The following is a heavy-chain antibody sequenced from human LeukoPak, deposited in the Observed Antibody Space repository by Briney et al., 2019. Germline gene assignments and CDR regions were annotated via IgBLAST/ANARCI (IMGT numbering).Heavy chain of an antibody. Sequence: GESLKISCKGSGYTFITYWIGWVRQMPGKGLEWMGIIYPGDSDTRYSPSFQGQVTISADKSISTAYLHWSSLKASDTAMYYCARSYYDILTGYPSFDYWGQGTLGTVSS. D-gene: IGHD3-9*01. CDR2: IYPGDSDT. CDR1: GYTFITYW. J-gene: IGHJ4*02. CDR3: ARSYYDILTGYPSFDY. V-gene: IGHV5-51*01.